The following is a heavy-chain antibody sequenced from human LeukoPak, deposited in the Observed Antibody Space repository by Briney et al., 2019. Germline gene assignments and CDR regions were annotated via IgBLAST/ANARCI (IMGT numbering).Heavy chain of an antibody. CDR1: GFTFSTYA. CDR2: ISGSGDRT. Sequence: GGSLRLSCAASGFTFSTYAMNWVRQAPGKGLEWVSVISGSGDRTYYADSVKGRFTISRDNSTNTLYLQMDSVRAEDTAVYYCAKEKIQLWLSDYWGQGTLVTVSS. V-gene: IGHV3-23*01. J-gene: IGHJ4*02. D-gene: IGHD5-18*01. CDR3: AKEKIQLWLSDY.